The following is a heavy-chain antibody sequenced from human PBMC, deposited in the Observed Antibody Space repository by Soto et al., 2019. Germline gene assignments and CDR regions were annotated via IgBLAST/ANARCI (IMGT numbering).Heavy chain of an antibody. CDR3: ARGWVTVDHAFDI. Sequence: GGSLRLSCAASGFTFSSYSMNWVRQAPGKGLEWVSYISSSSSTIYYADSVKGRFTISRDNAKNSLYLQMNSLRAEDTAVYYCARGWVTVDHAFDIWGQGTMVTVSS. D-gene: IGHD2-21*02. V-gene: IGHV3-48*04. J-gene: IGHJ3*02. CDR2: ISSSSSTI. CDR1: GFTFSSYS.